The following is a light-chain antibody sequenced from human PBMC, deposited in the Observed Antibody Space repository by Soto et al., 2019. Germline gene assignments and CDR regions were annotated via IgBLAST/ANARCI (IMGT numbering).Light chain of an antibody. CDR2: GAS. J-gene: IGKJ2*01. V-gene: IGKV3-20*01. CDR1: RSVSSN. Sequence: EIVMTQSPATLSVSPGERATLSCRASRSVSSNLAWYQQKPGQAPRLLIYGASSRATGIPDRFSGSGSGTDFTLTISRLEPEDFAVYYCQQYGSSPGNTFGQGTKLEIK. CDR3: QQYGSSPGNT.